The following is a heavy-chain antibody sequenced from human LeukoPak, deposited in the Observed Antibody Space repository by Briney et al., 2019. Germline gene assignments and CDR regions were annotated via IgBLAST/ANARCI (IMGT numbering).Heavy chain of an antibody. CDR1: GFTFSDAW. CDR3: TTRRQDGC. V-gene: IGHV3-15*01. D-gene: IGHD6-25*01. CDR2: IKSKIDGGTI. J-gene: IGHJ4*02. Sequence: GGPLRLSCVASGFTFSDAWMSWVRQAPGKGLELVGRIKSKIDGGTIDYSAPVKGRFTISRDDSRNTLYLQMTSVKTEDTAVYYCTTRRQDGCWGQGTLVTVS.